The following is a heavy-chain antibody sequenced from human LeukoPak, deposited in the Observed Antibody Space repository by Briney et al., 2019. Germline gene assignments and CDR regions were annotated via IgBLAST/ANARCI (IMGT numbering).Heavy chain of an antibody. CDR2: IGTAGEI. D-gene: IGHD3-22*01. Sequence: HPGGSLRLSCAASGFTFRSYDMHWVRQATGKGLEWVSGIGTAGEIYYPGSVKGRFTISRENAKNSLYLQMNSLRAGDTAVYYCASRDYYDDGGLDYWGQGTLVTVSS. J-gene: IGHJ4*02. CDR1: GFTFRSYD. V-gene: IGHV3-13*01. CDR3: ASRDYYDDGGLDY.